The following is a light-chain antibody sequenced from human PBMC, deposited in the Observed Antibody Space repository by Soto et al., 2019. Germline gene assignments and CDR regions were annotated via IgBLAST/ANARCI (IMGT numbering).Light chain of an antibody. CDR2: KIS. CDR1: QSLVHIDGNTY. CDR3: MQATQSYT. J-gene: IGKJ2*01. Sequence: DLVLTQTRLSSPVTLGQPASISCRSSQSLVHIDGNTYFNWLQQRPGQPPRLLIYKISNRFPGVPDRFSVSGAGTDFTLKISRAEAEDVGVYYCMQATQSYTFGQGTRLEIK. V-gene: IGKV2-24*01.